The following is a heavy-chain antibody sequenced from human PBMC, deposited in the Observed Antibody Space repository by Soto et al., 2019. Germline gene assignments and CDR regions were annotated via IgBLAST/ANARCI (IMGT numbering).Heavy chain of an antibody. J-gene: IGHJ4*02. CDR2: IYHTGNA. V-gene: IGHV4-39*07. CDR3: ARGIMVRGVIISRAFDY. Sequence: SETLSLTCTVSGGSISSSSYYWGWIRQPPGEGLEWIGSIYHTGNAYYNPSLKSRVTISVDTSKNQFSLKLSSVTAADTAVYYCARGIMVRGVIISRAFDYWGQGTLVTVSS. CDR1: GGSISSSSYY. D-gene: IGHD3-10*01.